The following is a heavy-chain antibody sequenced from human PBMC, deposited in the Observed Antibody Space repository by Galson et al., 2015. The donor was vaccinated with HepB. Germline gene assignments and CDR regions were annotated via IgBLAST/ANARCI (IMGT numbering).Heavy chain of an antibody. CDR3: ARTVKQWLANRGY. CDR1: GGPLSGHY. V-gene: IGHV4-34*01. D-gene: IGHD6-19*01. Sequence: LSLTCAVHGGPLSGHYWSWIRQTPGKGLEWIGEITPTGTTYYNPSLKSRVTISVDTSRNQFSLNLSSVTAADTAVYYCARTVKQWLANRGYWGQGTLVTVSS. J-gene: IGHJ4*02. CDR2: ITPTGTT.